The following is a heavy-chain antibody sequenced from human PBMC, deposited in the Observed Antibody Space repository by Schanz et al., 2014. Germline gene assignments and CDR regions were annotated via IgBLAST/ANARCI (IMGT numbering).Heavy chain of an antibody. CDR2: VHPGGST. CDR1: GFIVRSNY. D-gene: IGHD3-10*01. J-gene: IGHJ3*02. V-gene: IGHV3-66*02. CDR3: AKGRFGELSAFDI. Sequence: EVQLVESGGGLVQPGGSLRLSCAVSGFIVRSNYMTWVRQAPGKGLEWVSFVHPGGSTYYPDSVKGRFTISRDNSKNTVHLQMNSLRAEDTAVYYCAKGRFGELSAFDIWGQGTMVTVSS.